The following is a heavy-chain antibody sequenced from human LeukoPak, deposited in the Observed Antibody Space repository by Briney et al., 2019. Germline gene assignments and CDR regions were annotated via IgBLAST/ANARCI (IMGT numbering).Heavy chain of an antibody. CDR2: INHSGST. CDR1: GGSFSGYH. V-gene: IGHV4-34*01. Sequence: SETLSLTCAVYGGSFSGYHWSWIRQPPGKGLEWIGEINHSGSTNYNPSLKSRVTISVDTSKNQFSLKLSSVTAADTAVYYCARELYGSGNSWGQGTLVTVSS. D-gene: IGHD3-10*01. J-gene: IGHJ4*02. CDR3: ARELYGSGNS.